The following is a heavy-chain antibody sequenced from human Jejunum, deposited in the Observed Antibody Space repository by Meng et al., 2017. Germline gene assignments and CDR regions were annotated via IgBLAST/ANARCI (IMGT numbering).Heavy chain of an antibody. CDR1: GGNFRSFD. V-gene: IGHV1-69*01. CDR2: SIPYIGRA. J-gene: IGHJ4*02. CDR3: ARGGVSYQLETRLAY. D-gene: IGHD1-1*01. Sequence: QGEPVRLGSGVKKSGSAGEVSCRASGGNFRSFDSSWGRQAPGQGVEGMGGSIPYIGRANYAQNFRGRLTITADESTRTAYLEVSSLRSEDTAVYFCARGGVSYQLETRLAYWGQGTLVTVSS.